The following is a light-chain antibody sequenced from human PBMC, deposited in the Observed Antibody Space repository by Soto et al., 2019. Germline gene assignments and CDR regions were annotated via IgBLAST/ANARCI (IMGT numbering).Light chain of an antibody. CDR2: GAS. CDR3: QQYGSSPWP. V-gene: IGKV3-20*01. CDR1: QGVATAY. J-gene: IGKJ1*01. Sequence: EIVLTQSPGTLSMSPGERATLSCRASQGVATAYLAWYQQKAGQAPRLLIYGASYRATGIPVRFSGSGSGTDFTLTISSLEPEDFAVYYCQQYGSSPWPFGQGTKVEIK.